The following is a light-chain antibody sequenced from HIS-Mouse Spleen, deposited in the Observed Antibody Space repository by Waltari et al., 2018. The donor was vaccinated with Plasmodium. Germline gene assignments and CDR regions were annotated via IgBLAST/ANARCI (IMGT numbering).Light chain of an antibody. CDR1: QSVSTSY. CDR2: GAS. V-gene: IGKV3-20*01. Sequence: EIVLTHCPRSMSLSPGARATLACRASQSVSTSYLAWYQQKPGQAPRLLIYGASSRATGIPDRFSGSGSGTDFTLTISRLEPEDFAVYYCQQYGSSLFTFGPGTKVDIK. CDR3: QQYGSSLFT. J-gene: IGKJ3*01.